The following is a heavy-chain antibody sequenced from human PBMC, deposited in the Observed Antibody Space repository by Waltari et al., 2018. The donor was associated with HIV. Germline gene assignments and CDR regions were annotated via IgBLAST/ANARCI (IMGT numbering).Heavy chain of an antibody. V-gene: IGHV2-5*01. J-gene: IGHJ5*02. CDR2: IYWNDVK. CDR3: AHRRRGRPEPSTRNNWFDP. CDR1: GFSLSTSGVG. D-gene: IGHD2-2*01. Sequence: QITLTESGPTLVKPTQTLTLTCTFSGFSLSTSGVGVGLIRQPPGKALEWLALIYWNDVKRYSPSRKPRRTSPDDSSKNQVDLTMTSMDPGDTATYCWAHRRRGRPEPSTRNNWFDPWGQGTRVTVAS.